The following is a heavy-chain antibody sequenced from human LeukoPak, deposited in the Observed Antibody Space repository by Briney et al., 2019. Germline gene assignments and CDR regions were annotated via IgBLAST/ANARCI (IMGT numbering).Heavy chain of an antibody. CDR3: ARGHYEFGELANWFDP. J-gene: IGHJ5*02. Sequence: MASETLSLTCTVSGGSISSYYWSWIRQPPGKGLEWIGYIYYSGSTNYNPSPKSRVTISVDTSKNQFSLKLSSVTAADTAVYYCARGHYEFGELANWFDPWGQGTLVTVSS. V-gene: IGHV4-59*01. CDR1: GGSISSYY. CDR2: IYYSGST. D-gene: IGHD3-10*01.